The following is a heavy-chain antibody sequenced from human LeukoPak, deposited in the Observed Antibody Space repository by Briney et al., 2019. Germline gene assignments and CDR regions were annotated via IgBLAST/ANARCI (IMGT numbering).Heavy chain of an antibody. CDR1: GFTFSSYA. CDR2: ISGSGGST. CDR3: AKSRYSNNYYGMDV. D-gene: IGHD4-11*01. Sequence: GGSLRLSCAASGFTFSSYAMSWVRQAPGKGLEWVSAISGSGGSTYYADSVKGRFTISRDNYKNTLYLQMNSLRPEDTAVYYCAKSRYSNNYYGMDVWGQGTTVTVSS. J-gene: IGHJ6*02. V-gene: IGHV3-23*01.